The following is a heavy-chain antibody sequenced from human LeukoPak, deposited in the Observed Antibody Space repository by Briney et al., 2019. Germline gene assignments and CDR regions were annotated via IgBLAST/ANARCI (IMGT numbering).Heavy chain of an antibody. CDR3: ARKDDILTGIDY. V-gene: IGHV1-8*01. Sequence: ASVTVSCKASGYTFTSYDINWVRQATGQGLEWMGWMNPNSGNTGYAQKFQGRVTMTRNTSISTAYMELSSLRSEDTAVYYCARKDDILTGIDYWGQGTLVTVSS. CDR1: GYTFTSYD. CDR2: MNPNSGNT. D-gene: IGHD3-9*01. J-gene: IGHJ4*02.